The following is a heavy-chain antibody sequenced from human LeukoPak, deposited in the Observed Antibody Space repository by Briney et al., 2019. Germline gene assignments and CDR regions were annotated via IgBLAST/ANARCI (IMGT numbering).Heavy chain of an antibody. Sequence: PSQTLSLTCSVSGASISSYYWSWIRQPPGKRLEWVGDIYYSGSTNYNPSLKSRVTTAVDTSKNQFSLKLSSVTAADTAVYYCARFIAVAGHDYWGQGTLVTVSS. V-gene: IGHV4-59*01. J-gene: IGHJ4*02. CDR2: IYYSGST. CDR1: GASISSYY. D-gene: IGHD6-19*01. CDR3: ARFIAVAGHDY.